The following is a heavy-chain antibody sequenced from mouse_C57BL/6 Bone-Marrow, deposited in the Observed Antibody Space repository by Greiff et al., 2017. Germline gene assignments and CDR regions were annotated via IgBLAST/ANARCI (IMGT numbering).Heavy chain of an antibody. V-gene: IGHV1-52*01. J-gene: IGHJ4*01. CDR1: GYTFTSYW. D-gene: IGHD2-10*01. CDR2: IDPSDSET. Sequence: VQLQQPGAELVRPGSSVKLSCKASGYTFTSYWMHWVKQRPIQGLEWIGNIDPSDSETHYNQKFKDKATLTVDKSSSTAYMQLRSLTSEDSAVYYCARSYYGNYEGVDYWGQGTSVTVAS. CDR3: ARSYYGNYEGVDY.